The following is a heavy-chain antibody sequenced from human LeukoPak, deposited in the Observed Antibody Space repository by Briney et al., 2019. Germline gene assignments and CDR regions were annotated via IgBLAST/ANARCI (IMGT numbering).Heavy chain of an antibody. Sequence: GGSLRLSCAASGFTFSSYAMSWVRQAPGKGLEWVSAISGSGGSTYYADSVRGQFTISRDNSKNTLYLQMNSLRAEDTAVYYCAKAKGHSGYYTSNFDYWGQGTLVTVSS. D-gene: IGHD3-22*01. CDR1: GFTFSSYA. CDR2: ISGSGGST. CDR3: AKAKGHSGYYTSNFDY. J-gene: IGHJ4*02. V-gene: IGHV3-23*01.